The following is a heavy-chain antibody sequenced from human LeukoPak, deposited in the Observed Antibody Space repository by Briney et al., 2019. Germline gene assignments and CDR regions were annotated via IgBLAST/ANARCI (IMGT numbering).Heavy chain of an antibody. D-gene: IGHD1/OR15-1a*01. V-gene: IGHV3-23*01. CDR2: ISGSGGST. CDR1: GFTFSSYA. CDR3: AKGYTWNNIRLLDY. J-gene: IGHJ4*02. Sequence: GGSLRLSCAASGFTFSSYAMSWVRQAPGKGLEWVSAISGSGGSTYYPDSVKGRFTISRDNSKNTLYLQMNSLRAEDTAVYYCAKGYTWNNIRLLDYWGQGTLVTVSS.